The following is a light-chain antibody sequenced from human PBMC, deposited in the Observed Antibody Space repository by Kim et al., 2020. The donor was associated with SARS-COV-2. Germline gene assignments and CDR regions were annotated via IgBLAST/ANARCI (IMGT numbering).Light chain of an antibody. CDR1: KLGDKY. V-gene: IGLV3-1*01. Sequence: ASPGQTPSITCSGDKLGDKYACWYQQKPGQSPVLVIYQDYKRPSGIPGRFSGSNSGNTATLTISGTQAIDEADYYCQAWDSSTVVFGGGTQLTVL. CDR3: QAWDSSTVV. J-gene: IGLJ2*01. CDR2: QDY.